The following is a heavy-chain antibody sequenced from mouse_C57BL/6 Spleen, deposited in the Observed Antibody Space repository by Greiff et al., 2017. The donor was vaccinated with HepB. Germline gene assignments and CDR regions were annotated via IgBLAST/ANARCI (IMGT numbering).Heavy chain of an antibody. Sequence: EVQLVESGGDLVKPGGSLKLSCAASGFTFSSYGMSWVRQTPDKRLEWVATISSGGSYTYYPDSVKGRFTISRDNAKNTLYLQMSRLKSEDTAMYYCARGGAGTSAWFAYWGQGTLVTVSA. CDR3: ARGGAGTSAWFAY. CDR1: GFTFSSYG. D-gene: IGHD4-1*01. J-gene: IGHJ3*01. V-gene: IGHV5-6*01. CDR2: ISSGGSYT.